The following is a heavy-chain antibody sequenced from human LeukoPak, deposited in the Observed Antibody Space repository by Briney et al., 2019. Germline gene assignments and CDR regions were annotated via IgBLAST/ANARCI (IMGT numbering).Heavy chain of an antibody. Sequence: TGGSLRHSCAASGFSFSNYHMNWVRQAPGEGLEWVSSIGSSTYIYFADSVKGRFTISRDNAKSSLYLQMNSLRVEDTAVYYCARGSTGQTPDDAFSTSGAGKMVTVSS. D-gene: IGHD1-1*01. V-gene: IGHV3-69-1*01. CDR1: GFSFSNYH. CDR3: ARGSTGQTPDDAFST. CDR2: IGSSTYI. J-gene: IGHJ3*02.